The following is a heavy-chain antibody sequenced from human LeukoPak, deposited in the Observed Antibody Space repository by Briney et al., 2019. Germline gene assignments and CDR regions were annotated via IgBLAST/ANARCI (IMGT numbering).Heavy chain of an antibody. J-gene: IGHJ4*02. V-gene: IGHV4-59*05. D-gene: IGHD5-18*01. CDR2: IYYSGST. CDR3: ARHLSYGYKRGYYFDY. Sequence: SETLSLTCTVSGGSISSYYWSWIRQPPGKGLEWIGSIYYSGSTYYNPSLKSRVTISVDTSKNQFSLKLSSVTAADTAVYYCARHLSYGYKRGYYFDYWGQGTLVTVSS. CDR1: GGSISSYY.